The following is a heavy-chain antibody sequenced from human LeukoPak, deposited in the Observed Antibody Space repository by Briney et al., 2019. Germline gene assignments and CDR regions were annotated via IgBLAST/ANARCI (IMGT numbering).Heavy chain of an antibody. CDR1: GFTFNDYA. CDR2: ISWNSGNI. V-gene: IGHV3-9*01. D-gene: IGHD2-15*01. J-gene: IGHJ4*02. CDR3: AKSQGVSAPLRGPFDY. Sequence: GGSLRLSCAASGFTFNDYAMPWVRQTPGKGLEWVSGISWNSGNIGYAESVKGRFTISRDNAKNSLYLQMNSLRPDDTALYYCAKSQGVSAPLRGPFDYWGQGTLVTVSS.